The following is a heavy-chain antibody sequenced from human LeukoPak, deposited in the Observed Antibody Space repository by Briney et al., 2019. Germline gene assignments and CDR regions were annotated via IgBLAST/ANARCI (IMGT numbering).Heavy chain of an antibody. Sequence: GGSLRLSCAASGFTFSGSALHWVRQASGKGLEWVGRIRSSANGYATAYAASVKGRFTISRDDSKNTAYLQMDSLKTEDTAVYYCTGNYYGSGSYADFDYWGQGTLVTVSS. D-gene: IGHD3-10*01. J-gene: IGHJ4*02. CDR1: GFTFSGSA. CDR2: IRSSANGYAT. V-gene: IGHV3-73*01. CDR3: TGNYYGSGSYADFDY.